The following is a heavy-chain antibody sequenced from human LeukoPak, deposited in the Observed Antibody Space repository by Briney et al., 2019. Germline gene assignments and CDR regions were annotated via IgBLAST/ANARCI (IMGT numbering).Heavy chain of an antibody. D-gene: IGHD2-15*01. Sequence: ASVKVSCKASGYTFSSYYMHWVRQAPGQGLEWMGVINPSGGSTTYAQKFQGRVTMTRDTSISTAYMELSRLRSDDTAVYYCARDAIVVVVAATDAYFDSWGQGTLVTVSS. CDR1: GYTFSSYY. CDR3: ARDAIVVVVAATDAYFDS. J-gene: IGHJ4*02. CDR2: INPSGGST. V-gene: IGHV1-46*01.